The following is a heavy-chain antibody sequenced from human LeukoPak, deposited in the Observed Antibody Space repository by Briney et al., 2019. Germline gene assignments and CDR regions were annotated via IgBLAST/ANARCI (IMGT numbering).Heavy chain of an antibody. CDR2: INHSGST. Sequence: PSETLSLTCAVSGGSISSSDWWSWVRQSPGKGLEWVGEINHSGSTNYNPSLKSRVSISVDSSKNQFSLKVSSVTAADTAVYYCARGSDTAAGLYWGQGTLVTVSS. V-gene: IGHV4-4*02. CDR1: GGSISSSDW. J-gene: IGHJ4*02. D-gene: IGHD6-13*01. CDR3: ARGSDTAAGLY.